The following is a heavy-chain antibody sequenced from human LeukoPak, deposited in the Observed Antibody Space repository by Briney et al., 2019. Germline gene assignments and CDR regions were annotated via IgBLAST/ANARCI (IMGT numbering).Heavy chain of an antibody. Sequence: GGSLRLSCAASGFTFSSYGMHWVRQAPGKGLEWVAFIRYDGSNKYYADSVKGRFTISRDNSKNTLYLQMNSLRAEDTAVYYCASVDILTGYFLDYWGQGTLVTVSS. D-gene: IGHD3-9*01. CDR1: GFTFSSYG. CDR3: ASVDILTGYFLDY. V-gene: IGHV3-30*02. CDR2: IRYDGSNK. J-gene: IGHJ4*02.